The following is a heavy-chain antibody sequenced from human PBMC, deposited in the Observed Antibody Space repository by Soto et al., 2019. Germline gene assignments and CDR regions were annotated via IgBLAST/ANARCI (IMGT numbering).Heavy chain of an antibody. Sequence: GGSLRLSCAASGFTFNDYAINWVRQLPGRGLEYVSGIGGRGGNAFYADSMKGRLITSRDNSKNTVYLQMNNLRVDDSAMYYCAKARDSGDFAGSFDSWGQGTLVTVSS. J-gene: IGHJ4*02. CDR1: GFTFNDYA. CDR2: IGGRGGNA. D-gene: IGHD2-21*02. CDR3: AKARDSGDFAGSFDS. V-gene: IGHV3-23*01.